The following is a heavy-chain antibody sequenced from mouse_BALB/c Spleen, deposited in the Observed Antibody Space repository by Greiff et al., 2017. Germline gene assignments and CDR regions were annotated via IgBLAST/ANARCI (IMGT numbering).Heavy chain of an antibody. CDR3: ARDGSHYFDY. Sequence: EVKLMESGGGLVQPGGSRKLSCAASGFTFSSFGMHWVRQAPEKGLEWVAYISSGSSTIYYADTVKGRFTISRDNPKNTLFLQMTSLRSEDTAMYYCARDGSHYFDYWGQGTTLTVSS. J-gene: IGHJ2*01. CDR2: ISSGSSTI. D-gene: IGHD1-1*01. CDR1: GFTFSSFG. V-gene: IGHV5-17*02.